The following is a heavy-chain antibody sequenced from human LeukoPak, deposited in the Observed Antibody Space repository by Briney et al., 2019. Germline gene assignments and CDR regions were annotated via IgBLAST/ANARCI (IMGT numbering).Heavy chain of an antibody. D-gene: IGHD3-22*01. J-gene: IGHJ4*02. Sequence: PGGSLRLSCAASGFTFSSYAMSWVRQASGKGLEWVSAISGSGGSTYYADSVKGRFTISRDNSKNTLYLQMNSLRAEDTAVYYCAKDMVITPDFDYWGQGTLVTVSS. V-gene: IGHV3-23*01. CDR1: GFTFSSYA. CDR3: AKDMVITPDFDY. CDR2: ISGSGGST.